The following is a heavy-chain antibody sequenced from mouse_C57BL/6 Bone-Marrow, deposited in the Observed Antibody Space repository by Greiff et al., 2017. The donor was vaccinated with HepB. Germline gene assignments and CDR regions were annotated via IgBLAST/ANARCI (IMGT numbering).Heavy chain of an antibody. Sequence: VQLQQPGAELVKPGASVKLSCKASGYTFTSYWMHWVKQRPGRGLEWIGRLDPNSGGTTYNEKFKSKATLTVDKPSSTAYMQLSSLTSEDSAVYYCARDNRDGYYFDYWGQGTTLTVSS. CDR1: GYTFTSYW. J-gene: IGHJ2*01. CDR2: LDPNSGGT. D-gene: IGHD2-3*01. CDR3: ARDNRDGYYFDY. V-gene: IGHV1-72*01.